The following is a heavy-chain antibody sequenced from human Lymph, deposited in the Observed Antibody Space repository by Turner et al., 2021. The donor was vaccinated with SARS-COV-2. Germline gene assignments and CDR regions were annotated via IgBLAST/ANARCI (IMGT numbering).Heavy chain of an antibody. CDR2: FDPEDGET. Sequence: QVPLVPSGAEVKKPGASVTVSCKLSGYTLPELSIHWVRQAPGKGLEWMGGFDPEDGETNYAQKFQGRVTMTEDTSTDTAYMELSSLRSEDTAVYYCATLKSNWKILTGRDYFDFWGQGTLVTVSS. CDR3: ATLKSNWKILTGRDYFDF. CDR1: GYTLPELS. V-gene: IGHV1-24*01. D-gene: IGHD1-1*01. J-gene: IGHJ4*02.